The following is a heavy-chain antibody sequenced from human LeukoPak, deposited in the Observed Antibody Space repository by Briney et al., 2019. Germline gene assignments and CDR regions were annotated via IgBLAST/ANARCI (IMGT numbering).Heavy chain of an antibody. D-gene: IGHD3-10*01. CDR2: IYYSGST. CDR1: GGSMNTISYY. Sequence: SETLSLTCTVSGGSMNTISYYWVWIRQAPEKGLEWIGSIYYSGSTYYNPSLKSRVTISVDTSKNQFSLKLSSVTAADTAVYYCAMGPYYYGSGSPPFDYWGQGTLVTVSS. V-gene: IGHV4-39*07. J-gene: IGHJ4*02. CDR3: AMGPYYYGSGSPPFDY.